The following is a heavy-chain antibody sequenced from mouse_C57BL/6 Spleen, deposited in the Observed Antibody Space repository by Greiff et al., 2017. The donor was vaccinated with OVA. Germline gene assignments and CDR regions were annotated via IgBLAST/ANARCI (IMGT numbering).Heavy chain of an antibody. CDR3: ARGDSSGYENY. CDR1: GYAFSSYW. Sequence: QVHVKQSGAELVKPGASVKISCKASGYAFSSYWMNWVKQRPGKGLEWIGQIYPGDGDTNYNGKFKGKATLTADKSSSTAYMQLSSLTSEDSAVYFCARGDSSGYENYWGQGTTLTVSS. D-gene: IGHD3-2*02. J-gene: IGHJ2*01. V-gene: IGHV1-80*01. CDR2: IYPGDGDT.